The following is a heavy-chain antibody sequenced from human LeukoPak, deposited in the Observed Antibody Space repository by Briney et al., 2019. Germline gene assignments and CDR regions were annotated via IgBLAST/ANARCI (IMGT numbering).Heavy chain of an antibody. CDR2: INHSGST. CDR3: ARNGNYYGSGSYYK. V-gene: IGHV4-30-2*01. CDR1: GGSISSGGYS. J-gene: IGHJ4*02. Sequence: SETLSLTCAVSGGSISSGGYSWSWIRQPPGKGLEWIGEINHSGSTNYNPSLKSRVTISVDTSKNQFSLKLSSVTAADTAVYYCARNGNYYGSGSYYKWGQGTLVTVSS. D-gene: IGHD3-10*01.